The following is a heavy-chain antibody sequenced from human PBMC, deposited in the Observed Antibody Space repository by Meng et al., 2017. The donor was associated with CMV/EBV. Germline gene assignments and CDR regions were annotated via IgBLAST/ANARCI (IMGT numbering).Heavy chain of an antibody. J-gene: IGHJ6*02. Sequence: SLKISCAASGFTFSSYGMHWVRQAPGKGLEWVAVIWYDGSNKYYADSVKGRFTISRDNSKNTLYLQMNSLRAEDTAVYYCAKGLDYYYGMGVWGQGTTVTVSS. V-gene: IGHV3-33*06. D-gene: IGHD4-11*01. CDR3: AKGLDYYYGMGV. CDR2: IWYDGSNK. CDR1: GFTFSSYG.